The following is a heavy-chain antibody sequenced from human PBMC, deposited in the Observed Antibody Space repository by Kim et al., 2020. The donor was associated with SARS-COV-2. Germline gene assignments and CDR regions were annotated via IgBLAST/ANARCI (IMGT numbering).Heavy chain of an antibody. CDR3: ARGVLRPNYYMDV. CDR1: GGSSSSYY. D-gene: IGHD5-12*01. J-gene: IGHJ6*03. V-gene: IGHV4-59*01. CDR2: IYYSGST. Sequence: SETLSLTCTVSGGSSSSYYWSWIRQPPGKGLEWIGYIYYSGSTNYNPSLKSRVTISVDTSKNQFSLKLSSVTAADTAVYYCARGVLRPNYYMDVWGKGTTVTVYS.